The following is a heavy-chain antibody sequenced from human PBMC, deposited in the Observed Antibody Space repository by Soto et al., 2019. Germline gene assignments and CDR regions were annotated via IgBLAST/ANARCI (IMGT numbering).Heavy chain of an antibody. CDR3: ARGIYLKYGLDV. D-gene: IGHD3-16*02. V-gene: IGHV3-74*01. J-gene: IGHJ6*02. CDR2: INTDGSTT. CDR1: EFTFNNYW. Sequence: EVQLVESGGGLVQPGGSLRLSCAASEFTFNNYWMHWGRQVPGKGLEWVSRINTDGSTTNYAASVMGRFTISRDNADNTVYLQMNRLRAEDTAVEYCARGIYLKYGLDVWGQGATVTVSS.